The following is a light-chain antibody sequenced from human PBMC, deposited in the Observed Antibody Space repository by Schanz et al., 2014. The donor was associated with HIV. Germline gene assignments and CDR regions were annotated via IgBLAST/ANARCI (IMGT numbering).Light chain of an antibody. CDR2: SDN. V-gene: IGLV1-44*01. J-gene: IGLJ3*02. CDR1: SSNPGSNT. Sequence: QSVVTQPPSASGTPGQRVTISCSGSSSNPGSNTVNWYQHLPGSAPQLLIYSDNQRPSRVPDRFFGSKSGTSASLAISGLRSDDEAHYYCAGWDDRLNGWVFGGGTKLTVL. CDR3: AGWDDRLNGWV.